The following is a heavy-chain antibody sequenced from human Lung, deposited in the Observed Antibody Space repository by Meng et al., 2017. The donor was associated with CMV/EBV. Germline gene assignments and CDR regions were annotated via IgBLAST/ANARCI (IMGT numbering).Heavy chain of an antibody. D-gene: IGHD2-2*01. J-gene: IGHJ4*02. Sequence: QAQWQGPSPRLGSPSGSLSVPCIVSSAPISNYFWGWVRQPAGKGLEWIGRLYPDGSTDYNPSVSSRLTLALDTSKIRFSLKLRSVTAADTAIYYCARTPVRFCNTHMCYAFDYWGQGALVTVSS. CDR1: SAPISNYF. V-gene: IGHV4-4*07. CDR2: LYPDGST. CDR3: ARTPVRFCNTHMCYAFDY.